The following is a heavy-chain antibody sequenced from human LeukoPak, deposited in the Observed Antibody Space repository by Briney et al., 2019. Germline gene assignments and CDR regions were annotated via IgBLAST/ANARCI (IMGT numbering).Heavy chain of an antibody. CDR3: ARVLYGDYVFDD. Sequence: SETLSLTCTVSGGSISSYYWSWIRQPPGKGLEWIGCIYYSGSTNYNPSLKSRVTISVDTSKNQFSLKLSSVTAADTALYYCARVLYGDYVFDDWGQGTLVTVSS. V-gene: IGHV4-59*01. CDR2: IYYSGST. J-gene: IGHJ4*02. D-gene: IGHD4-17*01. CDR1: GGSISSYY.